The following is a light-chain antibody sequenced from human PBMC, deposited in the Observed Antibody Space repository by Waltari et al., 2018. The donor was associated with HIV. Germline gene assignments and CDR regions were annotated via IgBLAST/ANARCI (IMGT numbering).Light chain of an antibody. J-gene: IGLJ3*02. Sequence: QSALTQPASVSGSPGQSVTISCTATTSDFGRYTSVSWYQQHPGNVPTVIIYEVTSRPSGVPHRFSGSRSGNTASLTISGLQAEDEAVYYCSTHTTTDTLMFGGGTKLTVL. CDR3: STHTTTDTLM. V-gene: IGLV2-14*03. CDR2: EVT. CDR1: TSDFGRYTS.